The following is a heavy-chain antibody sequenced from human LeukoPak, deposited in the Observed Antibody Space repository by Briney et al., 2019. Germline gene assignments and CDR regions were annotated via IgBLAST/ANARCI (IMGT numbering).Heavy chain of an antibody. Sequence: ASVKVSCKASGYTFTSYDINWVRQAPGQGLEWMGWISAYNGNTNYAQKLQGRVTMTTDTSTSTAYMELRSLRSDDTAVYYCAASELRLLDLYYFDYWGQGTLVTVSS. CDR1: GYTFTSYD. V-gene: IGHV1-18*01. D-gene: IGHD3-3*01. CDR3: AASELRLLDLYYFDY. CDR2: ISAYNGNT. J-gene: IGHJ4*02.